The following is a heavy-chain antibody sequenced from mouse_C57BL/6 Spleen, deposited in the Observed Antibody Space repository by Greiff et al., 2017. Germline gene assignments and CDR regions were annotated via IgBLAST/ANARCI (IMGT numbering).Heavy chain of an antibody. Sequence: QVQLQQSGAELVKPGASVKMSCKASGYTFTSYWITWVKQRPGQGLEWIGDIYPGSGSTNYNEKFKSKATLTVDTSSSTAYMQLSSLTSEDSAVYYCARSYYGPPYYLDYWGQGTTLTVSS. D-gene: IGHD1-1*01. CDR2: IYPGSGST. V-gene: IGHV1-55*01. CDR3: ARSYYGPPYYLDY. J-gene: IGHJ2*01. CDR1: GYTFTSYW.